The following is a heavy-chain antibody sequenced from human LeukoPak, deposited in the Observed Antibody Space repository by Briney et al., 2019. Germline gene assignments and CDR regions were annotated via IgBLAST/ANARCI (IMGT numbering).Heavy chain of an antibody. CDR1: GGSISSSSYY. CDR3: VGYYYDSSGYYYAGDLDY. Sequence: SETLSLTCTVSGGSISSSSYYWGWIRQPPGKGLEWIGSIYYSGSLYYNPSLKSRVTISVDTSQHQFFLKLSSVTAADTAVYYCVGYYYDSSGYYYAGDLDYWGQGTLVTVSS. V-gene: IGHV4-39*01. D-gene: IGHD3-22*01. CDR2: IYYSGSL. J-gene: IGHJ4*02.